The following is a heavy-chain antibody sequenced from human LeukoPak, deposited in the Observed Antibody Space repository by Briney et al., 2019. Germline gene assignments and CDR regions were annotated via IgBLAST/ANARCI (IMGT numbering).Heavy chain of an antibody. J-gene: IGHJ4*02. CDR3: ARHLNSIFGVVTPDY. Sequence: SETLSLTCTVSGGSISSGDYYWSWIRQPPGKGLEWIGYAYYSGSTYYNPSLKSRVSISVDISKNQFSLKMSSVTAAATAVYYCARHLNSIFGVVTPDYWGQGTLVTVSS. D-gene: IGHD3-3*01. CDR2: AYYSGST. CDR1: GGSISSGDYY. V-gene: IGHV4-30-4*08.